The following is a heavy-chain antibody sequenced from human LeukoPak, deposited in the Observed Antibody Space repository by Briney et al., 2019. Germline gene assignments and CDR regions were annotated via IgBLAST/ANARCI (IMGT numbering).Heavy chain of an antibody. D-gene: IGHD2-2*01. CDR3: AKESGCSSTSCYVSSKAYYFDY. J-gene: IGHJ4*02. CDR1: GFTFSSYS. V-gene: IGHV3-21*04. Sequence: GGSLRLSCAASGFTFSSYSMNWVRQAPGKGLEWVSSISSSSSYIYYADSVKGRFTISRDNAKNSLYLQMNSLRAEDTAVYYCAKESGCSSTSCYVSSKAYYFDYWGQGTLVTVSS. CDR2: ISSSSSYI.